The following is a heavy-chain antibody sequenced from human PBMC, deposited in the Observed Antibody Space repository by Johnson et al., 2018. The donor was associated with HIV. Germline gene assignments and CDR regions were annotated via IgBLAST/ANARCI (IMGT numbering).Heavy chain of an antibody. CDR3: ARGSRYTHDNDDVYLLQAFDI. CDR2: ISYDGSNK. CDR1: GFTFSSYA. D-gene: IGHD3-16*01. J-gene: IGHJ3*02. V-gene: IGHV3-30-3*01. Sequence: QVQLVESGGGVVQPGRSLRLSCAASGFTFSSYAMHWVRQAPGKGLEWVAVISYDGSNKYYADSARGRFTISRDNSKNTLYLQMNTLRADDTAVYYCARGSRYTHDNDDVYLLQAFDIWGQGTMVTVSS.